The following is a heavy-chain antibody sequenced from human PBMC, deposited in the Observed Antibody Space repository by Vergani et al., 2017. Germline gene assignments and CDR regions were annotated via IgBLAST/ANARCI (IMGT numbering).Heavy chain of an antibody. Sequence: QVQLQESGPRLVKPSQTLSLTCTVSGGSVDVDEFSWSWIRQSPGKGLEWIGNIYFSGSTNYNPSLKSRVSMTVDTSKNQFFLKLTSVTAADTAVYFCARSPNTGGFSDSWSQGALVTVSS. CDR2: IYFSGST. V-gene: IGHV4-30-4*08. J-gene: IGHJ4*02. CDR3: ARSPNTGGFSDS. CDR1: GGSVDVDEFS. D-gene: IGHD1/OR15-1a*01.